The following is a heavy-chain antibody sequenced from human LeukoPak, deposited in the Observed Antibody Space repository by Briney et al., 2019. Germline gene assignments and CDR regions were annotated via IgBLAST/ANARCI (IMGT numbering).Heavy chain of an antibody. D-gene: IGHD1-14*01. CDR1: GFTFSRYW. V-gene: IGHV3-7*01. CDR3: AREAPPDSYFDY. Sequence: GGSLRLSCAASGFTFSRYWMSWVRQAPGKGLEWVANIKQDGSEKYYVDSVKGRFTISRDNAKNSLYLQMNSLRAEDTAVYYCAREAPPDSYFDYWGQGTLVTVSS. CDR2: IKQDGSEK. J-gene: IGHJ4*02.